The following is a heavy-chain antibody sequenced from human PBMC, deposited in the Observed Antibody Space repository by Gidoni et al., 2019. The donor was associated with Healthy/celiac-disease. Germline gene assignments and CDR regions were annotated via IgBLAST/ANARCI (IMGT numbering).Heavy chain of an antibody. Sequence: GRVTMTRDTSTSTVYMELSSLRSEDTAVYYCARELVAAAGTFDYWGQGTLVTVSS. J-gene: IGHJ4*02. V-gene: IGHV1-46*03. CDR3: ARELVAAAGTFDY. D-gene: IGHD6-13*01.